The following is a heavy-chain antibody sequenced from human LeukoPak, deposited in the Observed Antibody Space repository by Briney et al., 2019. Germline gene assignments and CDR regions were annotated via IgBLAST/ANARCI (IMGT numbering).Heavy chain of an antibody. Sequence: PSETLPLTCAVYGGSFSGYYWSWIRQPPGKGLEWIGYISTSGTTNYNPSLRSRVTISVDTSKKQFSLKLSSVTAADTAVYYCATQGLGDRSGHSWFDPWGQGTLVTVSS. J-gene: IGHJ5*02. D-gene: IGHD6-25*01. CDR3: ATQGLGDRSGHSWFDP. CDR1: GGSFSGYY. CDR2: ISTSGTT. V-gene: IGHV4-4*09.